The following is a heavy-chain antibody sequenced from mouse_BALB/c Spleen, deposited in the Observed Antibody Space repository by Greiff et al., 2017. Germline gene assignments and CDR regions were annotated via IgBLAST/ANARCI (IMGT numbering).Heavy chain of an antibody. CDR3: ARYYYGSSYGGYFDV. V-gene: IGHV5-4*02. CDR1: GFTFSDYY. J-gene: IGHJ1*01. D-gene: IGHD1-1*01. Sequence: EVQRVESGGGLVKPGGSLKLSCAASGFTFSDYYMYWVRQTPEKRLEWVATISDGGSYTYYPDSVKGRFTISRDNAKNNLYLQMSSLKSEDTAMYYCARYYYGSSYGGYFDVWGAGTTVTVSS. CDR2: ISDGGSYT.